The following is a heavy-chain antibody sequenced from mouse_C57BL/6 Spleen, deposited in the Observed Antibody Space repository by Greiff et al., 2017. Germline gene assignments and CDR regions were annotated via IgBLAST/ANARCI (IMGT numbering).Heavy chain of an antibody. J-gene: IGHJ2*01. V-gene: IGHV3-6*01. Sequence: VQLQQSGPGLVKPSQSLSLTCSVTGYSITSGYYWNWIRQFPGNKLEWMGYISYDGSNNYNPSLKNRISITRDTSKNQFFLKLNSVTTEDTATYYCARGAYGNSDYWGQGTTLTVSS. CDR1: GYSITSGYY. D-gene: IGHD2-1*01. CDR3: ARGAYGNSDY. CDR2: ISYDGSN.